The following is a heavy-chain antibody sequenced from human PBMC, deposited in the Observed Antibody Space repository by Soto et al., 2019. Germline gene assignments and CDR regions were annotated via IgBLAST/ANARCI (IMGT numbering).Heavy chain of an antibody. V-gene: IGHV1-18*01. CDR2: ISAYNGNT. CDR3: ARDLAAGGTFDC. Sequence: QVQLVQSGAEVKKPGASVKVSCKASGYTFTNYAFSWVRQATGQGIEWMGWISAYNGNTNYPQKLQGRVTMTTDTTTSTAYMELRSLTSDDTVVYYCARDLAAGGTFDCWGQGTLVTVSS. D-gene: IGHD6-13*01. CDR1: GYTFTNYA. J-gene: IGHJ4*02.